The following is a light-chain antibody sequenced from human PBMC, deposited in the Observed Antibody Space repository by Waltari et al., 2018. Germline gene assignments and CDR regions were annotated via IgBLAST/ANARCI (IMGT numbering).Light chain of an antibody. CDR1: SPTLGRHA. CDR3: AVWDDTLNGRV. CDR2: NND. Sequence: QSVVTQPPSASGTPGQRVTLPCSGSSPTLGRHALTWYPLLPGQAPKVLIFNNDHRPSGVPDRFSGSRSGTSASLAISGLQSEDEADYFCAVWDDTLNGRVFGGGTKLTVL. V-gene: IGLV1-44*01. J-gene: IGLJ2*01.